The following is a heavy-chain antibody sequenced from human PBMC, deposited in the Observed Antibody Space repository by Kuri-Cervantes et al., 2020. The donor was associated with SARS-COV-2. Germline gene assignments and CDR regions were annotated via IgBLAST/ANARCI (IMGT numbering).Heavy chain of an antibody. CDR2: ISGSGGST. CDR3: AKPFHDYSDYGGAFDM. CDR1: GFTFSSYA. D-gene: IGHD4-11*01. Sequence: GESLKISCAASGFTFSSYAMSWVRQAPGKGLEWVSAISGSGGSTYYADSVKGRFTVSRDDSKSTVYLQMNSLRPEDTALYYCAKPFHDYSDYGGAFDMWGPGTVVTVSS. V-gene: IGHV3-23*01. J-gene: IGHJ3*02.